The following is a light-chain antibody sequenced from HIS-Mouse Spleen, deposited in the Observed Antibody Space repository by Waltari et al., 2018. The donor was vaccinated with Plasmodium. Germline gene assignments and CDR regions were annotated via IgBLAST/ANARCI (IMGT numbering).Light chain of an antibody. V-gene: IGLV3-25*03. CDR1: AVPKQY. CDR3: QSADSSGTYV. Sequence: SYELTQPPSVSVSPGQTARITCSGDAVPKQYAYWYQQKPGQAPGLVIYKDSERPSGIPERFSGSSSGTTVTLTISGVQAEDEADYYCQSADSSGTYVFGTGTKVTVL. J-gene: IGLJ1*01. CDR2: KDS.